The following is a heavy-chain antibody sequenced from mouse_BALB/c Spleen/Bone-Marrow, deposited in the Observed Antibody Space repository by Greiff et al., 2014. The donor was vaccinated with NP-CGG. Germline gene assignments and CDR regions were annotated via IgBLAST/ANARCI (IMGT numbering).Heavy chain of an antibody. D-gene: IGHD1-2*01. CDR2: IYPGDGDT. J-gene: IGHJ4*01. Sequence: VQVMESGAELARPGASVKLSCKASGYTFTSYWMQWVKQRPGQGLEWIGAIYPGDGDTRYTQKFKGKATLTADKSSSTAYMQLSSLASEDPAVYYCARRDYGIRENYYAMDYWGQGTSVTVSS. CDR3: ARRDYGIRENYYAMDY. V-gene: IGHV1-87*01. CDR1: GYTFTSYW.